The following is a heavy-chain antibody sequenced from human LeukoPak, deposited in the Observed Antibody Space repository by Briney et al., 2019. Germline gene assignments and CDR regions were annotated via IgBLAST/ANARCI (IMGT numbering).Heavy chain of an antibody. CDR1: GFTFSSYS. D-gene: IGHD3-10*01. CDR3: ARRARVRGVIFQSGKTPYYMDV. CDR2: ISSSSSTI. J-gene: IGHJ6*03. Sequence: GGSLRLSCAASGFTFSSYSMNWVRQAPGKGLEWVSYISSSSSTIYYADSVKGRFTISRDNAKNSLYLQMNSLRAEDTAVYYCARRARVRGVIFQSGKTPYYMDVWGKGTTVTVSS. V-gene: IGHV3-48*01.